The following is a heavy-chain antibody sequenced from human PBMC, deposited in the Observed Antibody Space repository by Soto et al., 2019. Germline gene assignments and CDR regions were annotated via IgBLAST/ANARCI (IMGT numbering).Heavy chain of an antibody. CDR1: GFTVSSNY. J-gene: IGHJ1*01. CDR2: IYSGGST. Sequence: PXGSLRLACSASGFTVSSNYMSWVRQAPGKGLDWVSVIYSGGSTYYADSVKGRFTISRDNSKNTLYLQMNSLRADDTAVYYCVRDRDTGYWGQGTLVTVSS. D-gene: IGHD3-10*01. CDR3: VRDRDTGY. V-gene: IGHV3-53*01.